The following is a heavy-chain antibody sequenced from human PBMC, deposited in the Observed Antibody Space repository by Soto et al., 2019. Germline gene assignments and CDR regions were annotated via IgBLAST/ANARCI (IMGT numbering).Heavy chain of an antibody. CDR3: AREERYSSSRHGFVWFDP. Sequence: SETLSLTCTVSGGSISSYYWSWIRQPPGKGLEWIGYIYYSGSTNYNPSLKSRVTISVDTSKNQFSLKLSSVTAADTAVYYCAREERYSSSRHGFVWFDPWGQGTLVTVSS. J-gene: IGHJ5*02. V-gene: IGHV4-59*01. CDR1: GGSISSYY. D-gene: IGHD6-13*01. CDR2: IYYSGST.